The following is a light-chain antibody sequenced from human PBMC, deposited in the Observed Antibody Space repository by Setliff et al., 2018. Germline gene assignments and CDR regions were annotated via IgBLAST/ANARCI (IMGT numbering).Light chain of an antibody. V-gene: IGLV2-14*03. Sequence: QSALAQPASVSGSPGQSITISCTGTSSDVGGYNYVSWYQQHPGKAPKLMIYDVSNRPSGVSNRFSGSKSGNTASLTISGLQAEDEADYYCSSYTSSSTLPVFGGGTKGTVL. CDR2: DVS. J-gene: IGLJ3*02. CDR1: SSDVGGYNY. CDR3: SSYTSSSTLPV.